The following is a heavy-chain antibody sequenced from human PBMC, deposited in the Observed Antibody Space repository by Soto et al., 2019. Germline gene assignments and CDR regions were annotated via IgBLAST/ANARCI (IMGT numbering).Heavy chain of an antibody. Sequence: SYNGSGNTITSYWICCVRQPPGKGLGWMGMIDTGNSYTSYNKSFQGHATLSADMSISTAYLQWIGRKASDAATDYCYGRYRGSHDGCFEGWGKGTLVTVSS. V-gene: IGHV5-10-1*01. D-gene: IGHD5-12*01. CDR1: GNTITSYW. J-gene: IGHJ4*01. CDR3: YGRYRGSHDGCFEG. CDR2: IDTGNSYT.